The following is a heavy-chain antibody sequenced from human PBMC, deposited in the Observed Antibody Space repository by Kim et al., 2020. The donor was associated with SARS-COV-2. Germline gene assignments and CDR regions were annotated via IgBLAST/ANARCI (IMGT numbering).Heavy chain of an antibody. D-gene: IGHD6-13*01. Sequence: ASVKVSCTASGYIFPSYYIHWVRQAPGQGLEWMGYINPSIGSTNYAQKFKGRVTMTRDTSSRTVFMEFTSLKSDDTAVYYCARDAEGSSRTTGWLDPWGQGTLVTVSS. CDR3: ARDAEGSSRTTGWLDP. J-gene: IGHJ5*02. CDR1: GYIFPSYY. CDR2: INPSIGST. V-gene: IGHV1-46*01.